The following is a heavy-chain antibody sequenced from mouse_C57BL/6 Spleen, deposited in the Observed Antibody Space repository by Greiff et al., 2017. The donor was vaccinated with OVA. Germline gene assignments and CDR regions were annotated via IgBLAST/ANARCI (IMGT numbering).Heavy chain of an antibody. CDR2: IDPSDSYT. CDR3: ARDYFGDYAMDY. CDR1: GYTFTSYW. J-gene: IGHJ4*01. V-gene: IGHV1-50*01. D-gene: IGHD1-1*02. Sequence: VQLQQPGAELVKPGASVKLSCKASGYTFTSYWMQWVKQRPGQGLEWIGEIDPSDSYTNYNQKFKGQATLTVDTSSSTAYMQLSSLTSEDSAVYYCARDYFGDYAMDYWGQGTSVTVSS.